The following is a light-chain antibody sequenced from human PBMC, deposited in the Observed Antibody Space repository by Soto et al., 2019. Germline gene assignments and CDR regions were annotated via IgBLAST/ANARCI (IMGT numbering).Light chain of an antibody. J-gene: IGKJ4*01. CDR1: QSISSW. CDR2: KAS. CDR3: QQYESYPLT. V-gene: IGKV1-5*03. Sequence: DIQMTQSPSTLSASVGDRVTITCRASQSISSWLAWYQQKPGKAPKLLIYKASNLESGVPSRFSGSGSGTEFTLTISSLQTDDFATYYCQQYESYPLTFGGGTKVDIK.